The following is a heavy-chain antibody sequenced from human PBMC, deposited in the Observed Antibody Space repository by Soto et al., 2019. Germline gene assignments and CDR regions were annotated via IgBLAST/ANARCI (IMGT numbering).Heavy chain of an antibody. CDR1: GYTFTGYY. Sequence: GXXVKVSCKASGYTFTGYYMHWVRQAPGQGLEWMGWISAYNGNTNYAQKLQGRVTMTTDTSTSTAYVELRSLRSDDTAVYYCARDPTXXXHLDXNYYGMDVWGQGTTXTVXS. V-gene: IGHV1-18*04. J-gene: IGHJ6*02. CDR2: ISAYNGNT. CDR3: ARDPTXXXHLDXNYYGMDV.